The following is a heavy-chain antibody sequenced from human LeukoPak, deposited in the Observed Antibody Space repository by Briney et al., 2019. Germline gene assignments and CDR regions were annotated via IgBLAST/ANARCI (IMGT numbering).Heavy chain of an antibody. Sequence: GASVTVSCKASGYTFTSYDVHWVRQAPGQGLKWMGIINPSGGSTVYAQKFQGRVTMTRDTSTSTVYMELSSLRSEDTAVYYCARGRGSGYSVYFDYWGQGPLVTVSS. D-gene: IGHD3-22*01. CDR1: GYTFTSYD. V-gene: IGHV1-46*01. J-gene: IGHJ4*02. CDR3: ARGRGSGYSVYFDY. CDR2: INPSGGST.